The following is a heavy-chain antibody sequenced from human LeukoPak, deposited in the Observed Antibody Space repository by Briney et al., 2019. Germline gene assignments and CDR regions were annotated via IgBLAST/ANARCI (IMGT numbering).Heavy chain of an antibody. V-gene: IGHV4-39*07. CDR3: ARNCTADNDGSRRDKWFDP. CDR1: GDSISSHSHY. Sequence: PSDTLSLTCTVSGDSISSHSHYWAWIRQPPGKGLEWIGSIYYSGSTHYNPSLKSRVTISVDSSKNQYSLNLKSVTAADTALYYCARNCTADNDGSRRDKWFDPWGHGTLVIVFS. D-gene: IGHD2-8*02. CDR2: IYYSGST. J-gene: IGHJ5*02.